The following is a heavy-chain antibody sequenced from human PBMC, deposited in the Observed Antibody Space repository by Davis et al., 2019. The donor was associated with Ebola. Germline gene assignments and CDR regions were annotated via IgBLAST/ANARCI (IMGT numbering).Heavy chain of an antibody. J-gene: IGHJ3*02. CDR3: ARTIRYFDWFGAFDI. CDR2: IWYDGSNK. CDR1: GFTFSSYA. V-gene: IGHV3-33*08. Sequence: GESLKISCAASGFTFSSYAMHWVRQAPGKGLEWVAVIWYDGSNKYYADSVKGRFTISRDNSKNTLYLQMNSLRAEDTAVYYCARTIRYFDWFGAFDIWGQGTMVTVSS. D-gene: IGHD3-9*01.